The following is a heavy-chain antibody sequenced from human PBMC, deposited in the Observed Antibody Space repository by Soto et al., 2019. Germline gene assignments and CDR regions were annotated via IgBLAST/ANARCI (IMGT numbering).Heavy chain of an antibody. J-gene: IGHJ5*02. Sequence: QVQLVESGGGVVQPGRSLRLSCAASGFTFSSYGMHWVRQAPGKGLEWVAVIWYDGSNKYYADSVKGRFTISRDNSKNTLYLQMNSLRAEDTAVYYCARGSVWLLDWFDPWGQGTLVTVSS. CDR1: GFTFSSYG. CDR2: IWYDGSNK. CDR3: ARGSVWLLDWFDP. D-gene: IGHD5-12*01. V-gene: IGHV3-33*01.